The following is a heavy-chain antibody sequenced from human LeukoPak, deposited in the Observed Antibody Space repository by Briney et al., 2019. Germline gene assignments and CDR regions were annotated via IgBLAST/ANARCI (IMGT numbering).Heavy chain of an antibody. CDR1: GFTFSSYS. J-gene: IGHJ4*02. D-gene: IGHD3-22*01. Sequence: GGSLRLSCAASGFTFSSYSMNWVRQAPGKGLEWVSSISSSSSYIYYADSVKGRFTISRDNAKNSLYLQMNSLRAEDTAVYYCAKEGLDYYDSSGPYYWGQGTLVTVSS. CDR3: AKEGLDYYDSSGPYY. CDR2: ISSSSSYI. V-gene: IGHV3-21*01.